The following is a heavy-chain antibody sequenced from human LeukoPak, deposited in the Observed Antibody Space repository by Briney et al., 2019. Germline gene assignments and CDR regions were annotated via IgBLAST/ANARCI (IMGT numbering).Heavy chain of an antibody. CDR1: GFTFGTFW. V-gene: IGHV3-74*01. Sequence: GGSLRLSCAASGFTFGTFWMHRVRQAPGKGLVWVSRINPEETTTNYAEAVKGRFTISRDNAKNTLYLQMNSLRAEDTAVYYCARGGLEPVDYWGQGTLVTVSS. D-gene: IGHD1-14*01. J-gene: IGHJ4*02. CDR3: ARGGLEPVDY. CDR2: INPEETTT.